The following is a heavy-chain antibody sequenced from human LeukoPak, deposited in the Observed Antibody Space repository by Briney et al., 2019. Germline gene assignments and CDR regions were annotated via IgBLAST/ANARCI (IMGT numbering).Heavy chain of an antibody. D-gene: IGHD3-10*01. CDR2: IGYDGSNK. CDR3: SCDGAYGSGSSPPYYYYMDV. J-gene: IGHJ6*03. CDR1: GFTFRRHG. V-gene: IGHV3-30*02. Sequence: GGSLRLACAASGFTFRRHGMHWVRQAPGKGLEWVTFIGYDGSNKYFADSVKGRFTISRDNPKNTLYLEMNSLRVEDTAVYYCSCDGAYGSGSSPPYYYYMDVWGKGTTVTVSS.